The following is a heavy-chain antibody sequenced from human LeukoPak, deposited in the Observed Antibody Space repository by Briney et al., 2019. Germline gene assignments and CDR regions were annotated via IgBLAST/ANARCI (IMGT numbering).Heavy chain of an antibody. CDR2: MYYSGST. CDR1: GGSISSGDYY. Sequence: KASETLSLTCTVSGGSISSGDYYWSWIRQPPGKGLEWIAYMYYSGSTYYNPSLKSRVTMSADTSKNQFSLKLSSVTAADTAVYYCARGRNRYSSGWYDGFWFDPWGQGTLVTVSS. J-gene: IGHJ5*02. D-gene: IGHD6-19*01. CDR3: ARGRNRYSSGWYDGFWFDP. V-gene: IGHV4-30-4*01.